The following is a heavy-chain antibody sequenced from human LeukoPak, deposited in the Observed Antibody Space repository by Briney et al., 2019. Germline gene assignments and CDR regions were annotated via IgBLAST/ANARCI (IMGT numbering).Heavy chain of an antibody. J-gene: IGHJ5*02. Sequence: ASVKVSCKASGYTFTSYGISWVRQAPGQGLEWMGWISAYNGNTNYALKLQGRVTMTTDTSTSTAYMELRSLRSDDTAVYYCARVKLVHGWFDPWGQGTLVTVSS. CDR2: ISAYNGNT. CDR1: GYTFTSYG. D-gene: IGHD1/OR15-1a*01. V-gene: IGHV1-18*01. CDR3: ARVKLVHGWFDP.